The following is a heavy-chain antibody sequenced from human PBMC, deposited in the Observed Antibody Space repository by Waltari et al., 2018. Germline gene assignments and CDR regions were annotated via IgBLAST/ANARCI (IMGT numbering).Heavy chain of an antibody. Sequence: EVQLVESGGGLVQPGGSLRLSCASSGFTFGSYWLHWVRQAPGKGLGWVANIQRDGNGKYYADSVKGRFTISRDNAKNSLYLQMNSLRAEDTAVYYCARAYSGSYETWGQGTLVTVSS. CDR1: GFTFGSYW. CDR3: ARAYSGSYET. J-gene: IGHJ3*01. CDR2: IQRDGNGK. V-gene: IGHV3-7*01. D-gene: IGHD1-26*01.